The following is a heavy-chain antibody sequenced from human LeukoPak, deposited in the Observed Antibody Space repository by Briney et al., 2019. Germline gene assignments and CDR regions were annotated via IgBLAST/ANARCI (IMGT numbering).Heavy chain of an antibody. V-gene: IGHV4-59*01. D-gene: IGHD6-13*01. CDR2: IYYSGST. CDR1: GGSISSYY. CDR3: ARARREGSSSWCLAREWNWFDP. Sequence: PSETLSLTCTVSGGSISSYYWSWIRQPPGKGLEWIGYIYYSGSTNYNPSLKSRVTISVDTSKNQFSLKLSSVTAADTAVYYCARARREGSSSWCLAREWNWFDPWGQGTLVTVSS. J-gene: IGHJ5*02.